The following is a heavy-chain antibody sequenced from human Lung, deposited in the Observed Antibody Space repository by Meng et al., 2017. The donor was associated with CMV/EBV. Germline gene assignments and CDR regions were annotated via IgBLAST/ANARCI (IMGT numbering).Heavy chain of an antibody. CDR2: IIPILSIA. D-gene: IGHD2-2*02. V-gene: IGHV1-69*10. J-gene: IGHJ5*02. Sequence: SVKVSCKASGGTFSSYAISWVRQAPGQGLEWMGGIIPILSIANYAQKFQGRVTITADKSTSTAYMELSSLRSEDTAVYYCARGGTVVPAAIRGRGWVDPWGQGTLVTVSS. CDR1: GGTFSSYA. CDR3: ARGGTVVPAAIRGRGWVDP.